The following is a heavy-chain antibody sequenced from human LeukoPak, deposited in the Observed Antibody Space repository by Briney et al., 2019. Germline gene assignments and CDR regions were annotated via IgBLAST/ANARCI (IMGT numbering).Heavy chain of an antibody. V-gene: IGHV4-59*08. CDR3: ARHGGTLDYFDY. CDR1: GGSISSYY. D-gene: IGHD1-26*01. J-gene: IGHJ4*02. Sequence: SETLFLTCTVSGGSISSYYWSWIRQPPGKGLEWIGYISYGGATSYNPSLKRRVTISVDSPKNRFSLRLSSLTAADTALYYCARHGGTLDYFDYWGPGSLVTVSS. CDR2: ISYGGAT.